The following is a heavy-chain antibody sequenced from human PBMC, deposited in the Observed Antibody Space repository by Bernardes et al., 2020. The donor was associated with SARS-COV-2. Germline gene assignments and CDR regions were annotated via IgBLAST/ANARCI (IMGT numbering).Heavy chain of an antibody. J-gene: IGHJ5*02. D-gene: IGHD2-15*01. Sequence: GGSLRLSCAASGFTFSSYWMHWVRQAPGKGLVWVSRINSDGSSTSYADSVKGRFTISRDNAKNTLYLQMNSLRAEDTAVYYCARVDRSLGFCSGGSCYPGDNWFDPWGQGTTVTVSS. V-gene: IGHV3-74*01. CDR2: INSDGSST. CDR1: GFTFSSYW. CDR3: ARVDRSLGFCSGGSCYPGDNWFDP.